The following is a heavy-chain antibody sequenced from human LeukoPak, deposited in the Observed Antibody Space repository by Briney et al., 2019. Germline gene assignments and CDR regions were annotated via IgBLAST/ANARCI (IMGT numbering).Heavy chain of an antibody. CDR2: ISGGGGNT. CDR1: GFTFSSYA. Sequence: GGSLRLSCAASGFTFSSYAMNWVRQAPGKGLEWVSAISGGGGNTYYADSVKGRFAISRDNSKNTVYLQMDSLKAEDTALYFCARSLLLVTAITHFDYWGQGILVTVSS. CDR3: ARSLLLVTAITHFDY. V-gene: IGHV3-23*01. D-gene: IGHD2-21*02. J-gene: IGHJ4*02.